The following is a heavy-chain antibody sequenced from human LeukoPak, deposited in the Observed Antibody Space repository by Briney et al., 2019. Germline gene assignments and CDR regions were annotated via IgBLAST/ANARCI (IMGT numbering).Heavy chain of an antibody. CDR1: GFTFSSYA. D-gene: IGHD1-26*01. J-gene: IGHJ4*02. V-gene: IGHV3-23*01. Sequence: GGSLRLSCAASGFTFSSYAMSWVRQASGKGLEWVSTISGSDGSTYYADSVKGRFTISRDNSKNTLFMQMDSLRVEDTAVYYCAKYQREGALFDYWGQGTLVTVSS. CDR2: ISGSDGST. CDR3: AKYQREGALFDY.